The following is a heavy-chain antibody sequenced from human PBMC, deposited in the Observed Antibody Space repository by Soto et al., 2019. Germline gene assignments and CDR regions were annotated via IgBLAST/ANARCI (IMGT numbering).Heavy chain of an antibody. CDR1: GGSFSGYY. J-gene: IGHJ6*02. D-gene: IGHD1-26*01. CDR2: INHSGST. V-gene: IGHV4-34*01. Sequence: PSETLSLTCAVYGGSFSGYYWSWIRQPPGKGLEWIGEINHSGSTNYNPSLKSRVTISVDTSKNQFSLKLSSVTAADTAVYYCARVSGSSPYATDVWCQGPTVTVSS. CDR3: ARVSGSSPYATDV.